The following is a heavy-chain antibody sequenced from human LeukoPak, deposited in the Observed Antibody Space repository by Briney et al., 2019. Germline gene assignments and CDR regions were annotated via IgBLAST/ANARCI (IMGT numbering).Heavy chain of an antibody. Sequence: PGGSLRLSCAASGFTFSSYSMNWVRQAPGKGLEWVSSISSSSSYIYYADSVKGRFTISRDNAKNSLYLQMNSLRAEDTAVYYCARDRGMLAAACDVCGQGTMVTVS. CDR1: GFTFSSYS. D-gene: IGHD6-13*01. V-gene: IGHV3-21*01. CDR2: ISSSSSYI. CDR3: ARDRGMLAAACDV. J-gene: IGHJ3*01.